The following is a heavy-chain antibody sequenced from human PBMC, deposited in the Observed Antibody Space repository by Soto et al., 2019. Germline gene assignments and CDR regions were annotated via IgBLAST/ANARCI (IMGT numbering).Heavy chain of an antibody. CDR1: GDSVSSNSAA. Sequence: QVQLQQSGPGLVRPSQTLSLTCAISGDSVSSNSAAWNWIRQSPSRGLELLGRTYYRSRWYNDYAVSVKSRITVNPDTSTNQFSLNLNSVTPEDTAVYYCAGTTSLQLYYMDVWDKGTTGTVSS. CDR3: AGTTSLQLYYMDV. D-gene: IGHD1-7*01. J-gene: IGHJ6*03. CDR2: TYYRSRWYN. V-gene: IGHV6-1*01.